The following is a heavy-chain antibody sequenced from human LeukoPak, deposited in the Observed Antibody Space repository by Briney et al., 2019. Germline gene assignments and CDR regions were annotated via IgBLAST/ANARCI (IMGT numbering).Heavy chain of an antibody. J-gene: IGHJ4*02. V-gene: IGHV3-23*01. Sequence: GGSLRLSCAASGFTFSSYSMSWVRQAPGKGLEWVSAINGSGGSPYYADSVKGRFTISRDNSKNTLYLQMNSLRAEDTAVYYCAKADRSGWFVGAVLFDYWGQGTLVTDSS. CDR2: INGSGGSP. D-gene: IGHD6-19*01. CDR3: AKADRSGWFVGAVLFDY. CDR1: GFTFSSYS.